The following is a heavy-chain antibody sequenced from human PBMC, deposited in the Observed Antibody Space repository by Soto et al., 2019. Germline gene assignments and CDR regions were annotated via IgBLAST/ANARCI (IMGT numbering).Heavy chain of an antibody. J-gene: IGHJ6*02. CDR2: TYYRSKWYN. D-gene: IGHD3-3*01. Sequence: PSQTLSLTCAISGDSVSSNSAAWNWIRQSPSRGLEWLGRTYYRSKWYNDYAVSVKSRITINPDTSKNQFSLQLNPVTPEDTAVYYCARDLDFWSGKTTEPYYYYGMDVWGQGTTVTVSS. CDR3: ARDLDFWSGKTTEPYYYYGMDV. CDR1: GDSVSSNSAA. V-gene: IGHV6-1*01.